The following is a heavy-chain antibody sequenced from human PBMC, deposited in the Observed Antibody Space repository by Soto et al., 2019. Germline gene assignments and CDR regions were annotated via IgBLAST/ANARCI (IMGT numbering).Heavy chain of an antibody. Sequence: PGGSLRLSCAASGFTFSTYAVTWVRQAPGKGLEWVSTITGSGGSTYYAVSVKGRFNISRDNSKNILYLQMDSLTVDDTALYYCAKPLSVAVTGPFDYWGQGTLVTVSS. CDR1: GFTFSTYA. CDR2: ITGSGGST. D-gene: IGHD6-19*01. V-gene: IGHV3-23*01. CDR3: AKPLSVAVTGPFDY. J-gene: IGHJ4*02.